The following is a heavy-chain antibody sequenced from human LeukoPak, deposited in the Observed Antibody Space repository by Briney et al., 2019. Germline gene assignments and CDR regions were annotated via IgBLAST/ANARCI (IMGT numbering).Heavy chain of an antibody. V-gene: IGHV3-23*01. CDR3: AKGKVVPATIYDY. CDR1: GFTFSSYA. CDR2: FSGGDGST. D-gene: IGHD2-2*02. Sequence: HPGGSLRLSCVASGFTFSSYAMSWVRQAPGKGLEWVSGFSGGDGSTSYADSVKGRFTISRDNSKNTLYLQMNSLRAEDTAVYYCAKGKVVPATIYDYWGQGTLVTVSS. J-gene: IGHJ4*02.